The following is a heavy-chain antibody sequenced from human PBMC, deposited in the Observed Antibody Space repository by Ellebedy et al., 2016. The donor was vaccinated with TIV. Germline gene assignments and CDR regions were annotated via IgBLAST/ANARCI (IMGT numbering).Heavy chain of an antibody. CDR3: RPGHYSDA. V-gene: IGHV3-23*01. CDR2: LTADGRST. Sequence: GGSLRLXXAASGFSLSNSFMSWIRQAPGKGLERVSTLTADGRSTYFADSVKGRFTISRDNSKNTVYLQMNSLRSEDTAVYYCRPGHYSDAWGQGTLVTVSS. J-gene: IGHJ4*02. CDR1: GFSLSNSF.